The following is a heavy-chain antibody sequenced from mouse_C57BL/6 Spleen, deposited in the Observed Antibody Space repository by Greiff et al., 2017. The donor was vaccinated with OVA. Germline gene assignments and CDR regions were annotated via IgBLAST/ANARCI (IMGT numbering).Heavy chain of an antibody. Sequence: ESGAELVRPGTSVKVSCKASGYAFTNYLIEWVKQRPGQGLEWIGVIYPGSGGTNYNEKFKGKATLTADKSSSTAYMQLSSLTSEDSAVYCCGRSGSTTVVEAYWGQGTLVTVSS. CDR3: GRSGSTTVVEAY. CDR1: GYAFTNYL. D-gene: IGHD1-1*01. CDR2: IYPGSGGT. J-gene: IGHJ3*01. V-gene: IGHV1-54*01.